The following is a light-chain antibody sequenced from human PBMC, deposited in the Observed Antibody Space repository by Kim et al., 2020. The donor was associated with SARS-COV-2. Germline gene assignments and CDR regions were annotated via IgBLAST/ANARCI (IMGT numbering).Light chain of an antibody. Sequence: ELTQPPSASGTPGQRVTISCSGSSSNIGSNYVYWYQQLPGTAPKLLIYRNNQRPSGVPDRFSGSKSRTPASLAISGLPSEGEGDYYCAIWDDSHVV. CDR1: SSNIGSNY. CDR2: RNN. CDR3: AIWDDSHVV. V-gene: IGLV1-47*01. J-gene: IGLJ2*01.